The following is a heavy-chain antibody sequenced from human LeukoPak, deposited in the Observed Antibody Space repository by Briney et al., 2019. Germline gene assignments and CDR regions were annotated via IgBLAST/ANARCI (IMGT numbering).Heavy chain of an antibody. CDR1: GYTFSDYY. CDR2: INPNSGGT. J-gene: IGHJ4*02. CDR3: ARGARGSYSSIHD. V-gene: IGHV1-2*02. Sequence: ASVKVSCTASGYTFSDYYIHWVRQAPGQGLEWMGWINPNSGGTDYAQKFQGRVTMTRDTSISTAYMELSTLRSDDTAVYYCARGARGSYSSIHDWGQGTLVTVSS. D-gene: IGHD1-26*01.